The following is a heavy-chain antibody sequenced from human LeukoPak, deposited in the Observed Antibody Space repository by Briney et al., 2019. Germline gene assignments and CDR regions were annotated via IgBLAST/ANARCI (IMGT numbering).Heavy chain of an antibody. CDR1: GFTFSSYG. D-gene: IGHD3-16*02. Sequence: GGSLRLSCAASGFTFSSYGMHWVRQAPGKGLEWVAFIRYDGSNKYYADSVKGRFTISRDNSKDTLYLQMNSLRAEDTAVYYCAKSPLYDYVWGSYRDRYFDYWGQGTLVTVSS. CDR2: IRYDGSNK. V-gene: IGHV3-30*02. CDR3: AKSPLYDYVWGSYRDRYFDY. J-gene: IGHJ4*02.